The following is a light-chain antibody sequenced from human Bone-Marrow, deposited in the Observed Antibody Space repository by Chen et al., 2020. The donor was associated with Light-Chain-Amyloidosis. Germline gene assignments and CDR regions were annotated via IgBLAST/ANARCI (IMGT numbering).Light chain of an antibody. CDR1: DLPTKY. J-gene: IGLJ2*01. Sequence: SELTQPPSVSVSPGQTPRLTCSGDDLPTKYAYWYQQKPGQAPVLVIHRDTERPSGISERFSGSSSGTTATLTISGVQAEDEADYHCQSADSSGTYEVIFGGGTKLTVL. CDR3: QSADSSGTYEVI. CDR2: RDT. V-gene: IGLV3-25*03.